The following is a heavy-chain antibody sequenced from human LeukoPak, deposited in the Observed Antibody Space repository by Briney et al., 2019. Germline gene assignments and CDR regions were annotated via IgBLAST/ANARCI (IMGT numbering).Heavy chain of an antibody. V-gene: IGHV1-18*01. Sequence: GASVKVSCKASGYTFTSYGISWVRQAPGQGLEWMGWISAYNGNTNYAQKLQGRVTMTTDTSTSTAYMELRSLRSDDTAVYYCARDQGYYHDSGGYYYVAYRWFDPWGQGTLVTVSS. D-gene: IGHD3-22*01. CDR1: GYTFTSYG. CDR3: ARDQGYYHDSGGYYYVAYRWFDP. CDR2: ISAYNGNT. J-gene: IGHJ5*02.